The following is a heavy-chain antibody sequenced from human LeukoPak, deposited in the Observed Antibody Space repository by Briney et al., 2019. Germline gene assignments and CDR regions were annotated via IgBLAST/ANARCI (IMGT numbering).Heavy chain of an antibody. Sequence: GGSLRLSCAASGFTFSNFWMHWVRQAPGKGLVWVSRINSDGSSTSYADSVKGRFTISRNNAENTLYLQMNSLRAEDTAVYFCATGQLRSSYYYDYWGQGTLVTVSS. J-gene: IGHJ4*02. V-gene: IGHV3-74*01. D-gene: IGHD3-3*01. CDR1: GFTFSNFW. CDR3: ATGQLRSSYYYDY. CDR2: INSDGSST.